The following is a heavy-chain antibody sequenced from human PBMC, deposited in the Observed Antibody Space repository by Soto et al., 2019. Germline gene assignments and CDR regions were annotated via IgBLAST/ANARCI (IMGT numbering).Heavy chain of an antibody. CDR1: GGSISSYY. Sequence: PSETLSLTCTVSGGSISSYYWSWIRQPAGKGLEWIGRIYTSGSTNYNPSLKSRVTMSVDTSKNQFSLKLSSVTAADTAVYYCARVGDHGLLPTGRQRDWFDPWGQGTLVTVSS. CDR3: ARVGDHGLLPTGRQRDWFDP. J-gene: IGHJ5*02. V-gene: IGHV4-4*07. CDR2: IYTSGST. D-gene: IGHD1-26*01.